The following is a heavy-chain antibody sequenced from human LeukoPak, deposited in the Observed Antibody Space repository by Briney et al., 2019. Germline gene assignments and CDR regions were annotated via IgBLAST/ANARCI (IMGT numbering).Heavy chain of an antibody. CDR2: IYYSGST. V-gene: IGHV4-39*01. CDR3: ASAFPGESGVAFDI. Sequence: SETLSLTCTVSGGSISSSSYYWGWTRQPPGKGLEWIGSIYYSGSTYYNPSLKSRVTISVDTSKNQFSLKLSSVTAADTAVYYCASAFPGESGVAFDIWGQGTMVTVSS. D-gene: IGHD3-10*01. CDR1: GGSISSSSYY. J-gene: IGHJ3*02.